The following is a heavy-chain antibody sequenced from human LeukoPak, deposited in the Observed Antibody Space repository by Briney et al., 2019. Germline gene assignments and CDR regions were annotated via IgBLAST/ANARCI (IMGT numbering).Heavy chain of an antibody. CDR3: AILTTLKSVDY. D-gene: IGHD3-9*01. CDR2: INHSGST. J-gene: IGHJ4*02. CDR1: GGSFSGYY. V-gene: IGHV4-34*01. Sequence: SETLSLTCAVSGGSFSGYYWSWIRQPPGKGLEWIGEINHSGSTNYNPSLKSRVTISVDTSKNQFSLKLSSVTAADTAVYYCAILTTLKSVDYWGQGTLVTVSS.